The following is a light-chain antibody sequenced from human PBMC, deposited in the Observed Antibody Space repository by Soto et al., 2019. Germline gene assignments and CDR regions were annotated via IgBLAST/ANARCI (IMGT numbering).Light chain of an antibody. CDR3: SSYTSSSTPNWV. CDR1: SSDVGGYNY. Sequence: QSALTQPASVSGSPGQSITISCTGTSSDVGGYNYVSWYQQHPGKAPKLMIYEVSNRPSGVSNRFSGSKSGNTASLTISGLQAEYDADYYCSSYTSSSTPNWVFGGGTKLTVL. J-gene: IGLJ3*02. V-gene: IGLV2-14*01. CDR2: EVS.